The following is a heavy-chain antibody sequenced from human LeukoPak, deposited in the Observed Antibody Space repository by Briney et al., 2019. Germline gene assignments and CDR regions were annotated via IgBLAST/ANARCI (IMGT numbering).Heavy chain of an antibody. J-gene: IGHJ6*03. D-gene: IGHD1-1*01. CDR1: GGSISSYY. V-gene: IGHV4-4*07. CDR3: ARDTGTTGTRGYYYYMDV. CDR2: IYTSGST. Sequence: SETLSLTCTVSGGSISSYYWSWIRQPAGKGLEWIGRIYTSGSTNYNPSLKSRVTMSVDTSKNQFSLKLSSVTAADTAVYYCARDTGTTGTRGYYYYMDVWGKGTTVTVSS.